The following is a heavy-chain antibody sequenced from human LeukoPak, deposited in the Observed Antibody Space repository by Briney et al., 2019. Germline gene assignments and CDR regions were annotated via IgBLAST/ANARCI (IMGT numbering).Heavy chain of an antibody. Sequence: GGSRRLSCAASGFTFSSYAMHRVRQAPGKGLEWVAVISYDGSNKYYADSVKGRFTISRDNSKNTLYLQMNSLRAEDTAVYYCAKGDSSSWYGRAVDYWGQGTLVTVSS. CDR3: AKGDSSSWYGRAVDY. V-gene: IGHV3-30-3*01. D-gene: IGHD6-13*01. CDR1: GFTFSSYA. CDR2: ISYDGSNK. J-gene: IGHJ4*02.